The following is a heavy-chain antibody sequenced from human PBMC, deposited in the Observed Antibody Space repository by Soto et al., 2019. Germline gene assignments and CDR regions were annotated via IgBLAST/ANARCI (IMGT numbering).Heavy chain of an antibody. Sequence: SSETLSLTCTVSGGSISSSSYYWGWIRQPPGKGLEWIGSIYYSGTTYYNPSLKSRVTISEDTSKNQFSLKLSSVTAAETAVYYCARRSAMGAFDIWGQGTMVTVSS. J-gene: IGHJ3*02. V-gene: IGHV4-39*01. CDR1: GGSISSSSYY. CDR2: IYYSGTT. D-gene: IGHD5-18*01. CDR3: ARRSAMGAFDI.